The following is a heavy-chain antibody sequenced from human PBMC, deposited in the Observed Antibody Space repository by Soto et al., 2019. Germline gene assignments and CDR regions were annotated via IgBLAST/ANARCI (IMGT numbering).Heavy chain of an antibody. V-gene: IGHV3-30*18. D-gene: IGHD4-17*01. J-gene: IGHJ4*02. CDR3: AKDGSDYGHDY. CDR1: GFTFSSYG. Sequence: GGSLRLSCAASGFTFSSYGMHWVRQAPGKGLEWVAVISYDGSNKYYADSVKGRFTISRDNSKNTLYLQMNSLRAEDTAVYYCAKDGSDYGHDYWGQGTLVTVSS. CDR2: ISYDGSNK.